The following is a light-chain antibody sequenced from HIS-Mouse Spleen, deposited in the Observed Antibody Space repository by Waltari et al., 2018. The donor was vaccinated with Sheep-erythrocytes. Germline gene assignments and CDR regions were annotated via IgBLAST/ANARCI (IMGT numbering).Light chain of an antibody. CDR3: QAWDSSTAWNVV. Sequence: SYELTQPPSVSVSPGQTASITCSGDKLGDKYACWYQQQPGQSPVLVIYQDSKRPSGIPGRFSGSNSGNTATLTISGTQAMDEADYYCQAWDSSTAWNVVFGGGTKLTVL. CDR1: KLGDKY. CDR2: QDS. J-gene: IGLJ2*01. V-gene: IGLV3-1*01.